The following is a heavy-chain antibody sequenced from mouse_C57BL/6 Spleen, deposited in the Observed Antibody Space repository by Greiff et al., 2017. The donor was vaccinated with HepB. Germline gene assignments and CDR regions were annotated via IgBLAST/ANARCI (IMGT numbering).Heavy chain of an antibody. J-gene: IGHJ2*01. CDR3: ARSGANWDVGSYFDY. V-gene: IGHV1-69*01. D-gene: IGHD4-1*01. Sequence: VQLQQPGAELVMPGASVKLSCTASGYTFTSYWMHWVKQRPGQGLEWIGEIDTSDSYTNYNQTFKGKSTLTVDKSSSTAYMQLSSLTSEDSAVYYCARSGANWDVGSYFDYWGQGTTLKVSS. CDR1: GYTFTSYW. CDR2: IDTSDSYT.